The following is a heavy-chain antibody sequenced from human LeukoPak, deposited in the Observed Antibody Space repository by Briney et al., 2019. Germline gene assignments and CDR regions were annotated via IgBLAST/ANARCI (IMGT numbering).Heavy chain of an antibody. V-gene: IGHV3-48*03. CDR3: VRRKGALYSEFAFDM. D-gene: IGHD2-21*01. CDR2: ISSTGGTI. Sequence: PGGSLRLSCAASGFTFNTYEMSWVRQAPGKGLEWVSYISSTGGTIYYADSMRGRFIISRDNAKNSLYLQMNSLRAEDTAVYYCVRRKGALYSEFAFDMWGQGTMVTVSS. J-gene: IGHJ3*02. CDR1: GFTFNTYE.